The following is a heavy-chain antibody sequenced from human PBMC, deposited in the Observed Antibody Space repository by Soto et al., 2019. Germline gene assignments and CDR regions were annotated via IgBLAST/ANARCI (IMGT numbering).Heavy chain of an antibody. CDR2: TYDRSKWNN. V-gene: IGHV6-1*01. CDR3: SRVVGNSLLDY. CDR1: GDSVSSNSAS. D-gene: IGHD2-15*01. Sequence: SETLSLTCVMSGDSVSSNSASCNWTRQSPSRGLEWLGRTYDRSKWNNEYAVSVKSRITIKPDTSKNQFSLQLKSVTPDDTACYYYSRVVGNSLLDYWGQGTLVPVS. J-gene: IGHJ4*02.